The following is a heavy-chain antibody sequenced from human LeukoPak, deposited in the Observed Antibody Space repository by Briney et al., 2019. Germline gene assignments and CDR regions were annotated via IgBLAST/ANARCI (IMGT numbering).Heavy chain of an antibody. V-gene: IGHV4-4*02. D-gene: IGHD2-15*01. CDR2: MYYSGST. CDR1: GGSISGTNW. J-gene: IGHJ4*02. CDR3: VRSSTYHLFDD. Sequence: SETLSLTCGVSGGSISGTNWWSWVRQPPGKGLEWIGYMYYSGSTNYNPSLKSRVTISVDMSKNQFSLKLSSVTAADTAVYYCVRSSTYHLFDDWGQGTLVTVSS.